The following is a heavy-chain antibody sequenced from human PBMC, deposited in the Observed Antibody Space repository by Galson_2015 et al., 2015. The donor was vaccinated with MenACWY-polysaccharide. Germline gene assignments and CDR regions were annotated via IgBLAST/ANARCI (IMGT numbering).Heavy chain of an antibody. CDR1: GFTFSNAW. Sequence: SLRLSCAASGFTFSNAWMSWVRQAPGKGLEWVGRIKSKTDGGTTDYAAPVKGRFTISRDDSKNTLYLQMNSLKTEDTAVYYCTTDRLIAVAGEGYYYYGMDVWGQGPTVTVSS. V-gene: IGHV3-15*01. CDR2: IKSKTDGGTT. J-gene: IGHJ6*02. D-gene: IGHD6-19*01. CDR3: TTDRLIAVAGEGYYYYGMDV.